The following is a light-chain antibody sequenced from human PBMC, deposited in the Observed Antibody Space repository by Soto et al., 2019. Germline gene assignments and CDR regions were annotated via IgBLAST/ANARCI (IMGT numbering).Light chain of an antibody. Sequence: DIELTQSPGTLSLSPGERATLSCRASPSVSRDFLVWYQHKGGQPPKLLLYGGSIWASGIPDRFSGSGSGTDFTLTISRLEPEDVAVYYCQQYDFSPTFGQGTKVEIK. J-gene: IGKJ1*01. V-gene: IGKV3-20*01. CDR3: QQYDFSPT. CDR2: GGS. CDR1: PSVSRDF.